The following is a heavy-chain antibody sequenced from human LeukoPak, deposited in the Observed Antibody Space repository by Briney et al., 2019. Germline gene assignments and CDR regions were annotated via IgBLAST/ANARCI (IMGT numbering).Heavy chain of an antibody. V-gene: IGHV3-30*03. D-gene: IGHD3-22*01. Sequence: GGSLRLSCAASGFTFSSYGMHWVRQAPGKGLEWVAVISYDGSNKYYADSVKGRYTISRDNSKNSLYLQMNSLRAEDTAVYYCARDRYYYDSSGYFYGMDVWGQGTTVTVSS. CDR2: ISYDGSNK. CDR1: GFTFSSYG. CDR3: ARDRYYYDSSGYFYGMDV. J-gene: IGHJ6*02.